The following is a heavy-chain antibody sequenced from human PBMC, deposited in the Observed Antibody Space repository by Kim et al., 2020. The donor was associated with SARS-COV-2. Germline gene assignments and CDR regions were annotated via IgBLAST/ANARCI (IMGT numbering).Heavy chain of an antibody. J-gene: IGHJ4*02. CDR3: AKELRRDGYNSPYDY. D-gene: IGHD5-12*01. V-gene: IGHV3-23*01. Sequence: EFVKGRLTTSRDTSKNTLYLQMNSLRAEGTAVYYCAKELRRDGYNSPYDYWGQGTLVTVSS.